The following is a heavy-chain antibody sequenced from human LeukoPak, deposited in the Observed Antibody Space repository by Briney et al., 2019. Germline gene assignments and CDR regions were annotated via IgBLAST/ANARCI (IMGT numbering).Heavy chain of an antibody. D-gene: IGHD3-10*01. CDR1: GDTLTSYA. CDR3: AGGVVYGSGSYYFDY. J-gene: IGHJ4*02. CDR2: IIPILGVT. Sequence: ASVKVSFKASGDTLTSYAISWVRQAPGQGLEWMGRIIPILGVTNYAQMFYGRVTFTADKSTTTAYMELSSLRSEDTAVYYCAGGVVYGSGSYYFDYWGQGTLVTVSS. V-gene: IGHV1-69*04.